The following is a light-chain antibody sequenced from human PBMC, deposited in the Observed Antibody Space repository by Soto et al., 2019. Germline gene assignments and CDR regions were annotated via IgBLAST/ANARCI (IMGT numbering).Light chain of an antibody. CDR1: QSVSSY. J-gene: IGKJ3*01. V-gene: IGKV3-11*01. CDR3: QQRIKWPPT. Sequence: EIVLTQSPATLSLSPGERATLSCRASQSVSSYLAWYQQKPGQAPRLLIYDASNRATGIPARFSGSGSGTGFTLTISSLEPEDSAIYYCQQRIKWPPTFGPGTKV. CDR2: DAS.